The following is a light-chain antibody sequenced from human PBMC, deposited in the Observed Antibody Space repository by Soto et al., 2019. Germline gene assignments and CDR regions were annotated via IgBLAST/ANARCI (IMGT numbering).Light chain of an antibody. V-gene: IGLV2-23*01. CDR3: CSYADSTTYV. CDR1: SSDVGTYNL. Sequence: QSALTQPASVSGSPGQSITISCTGTSSDVGTYNLVSWYQQHPGKAPKLMIYEGSKWPSGVSNRFSGSKSGNTASLTISGLQAEDKADYYCCSYADSTTYVFGTGTKVTVL. CDR2: EGS. J-gene: IGLJ1*01.